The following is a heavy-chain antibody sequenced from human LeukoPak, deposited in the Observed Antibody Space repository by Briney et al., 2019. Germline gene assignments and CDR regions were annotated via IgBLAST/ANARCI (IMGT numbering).Heavy chain of an antibody. CDR2: IRNDGSII. Sequence: PGGSLRLSCAASGFTFSSYGMHWIRQAPGKGLERVAFIRNDGSIIYNTDSVKGRFTISRDNSKNTLYLQMNSLRADDTAVYYCAKDTPLCYFDYWGQGTLVTVSS. J-gene: IGHJ4*02. D-gene: IGHD3-16*01. V-gene: IGHV3-30*02. CDR3: AKDTPLCYFDY. CDR1: GFTFSSYG.